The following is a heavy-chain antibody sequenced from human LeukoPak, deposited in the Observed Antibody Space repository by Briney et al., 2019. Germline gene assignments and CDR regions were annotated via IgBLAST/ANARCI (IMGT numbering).Heavy chain of an antibody. V-gene: IGHV3-48*01. CDR2: ISSSSSTR. D-gene: IGHD3-10*01. CDR3: AKEGLMVRGVRFDAFDI. J-gene: IGHJ3*02. Sequence: GGSLRLSCAASGFTFSSYSMNWVRQAPGKGLEWVSHISSSSSTRYYADSVKGQFTISRDNSKNTLYLQMNSLRAEDTAVYYCAKEGLMVRGVRFDAFDIWGQGTMVTVSS. CDR1: GFTFSSYS.